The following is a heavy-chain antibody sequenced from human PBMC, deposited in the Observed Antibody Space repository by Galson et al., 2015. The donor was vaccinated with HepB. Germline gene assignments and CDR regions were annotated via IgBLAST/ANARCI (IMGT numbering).Heavy chain of an antibody. D-gene: IGHD3-22*01. CDR2: ISSSSSTI. V-gene: IGHV3-48*01. Sequence: SLRLSCAASGFTFSSYSMNWVRQAPGKGLEWVSYISSSSSTIYYADSVKGRFTISRDNAKNSLYPQMNSLRAEDTAVYYCARATESSDLGYWGQGTLVTVSS. CDR1: GFTFSSYS. CDR3: ARATESSDLGY. J-gene: IGHJ4*02.